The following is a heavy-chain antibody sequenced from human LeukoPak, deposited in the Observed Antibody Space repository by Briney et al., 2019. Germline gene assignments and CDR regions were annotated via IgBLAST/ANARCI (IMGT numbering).Heavy chain of an antibody. D-gene: IGHD2-15*01. CDR2: IIPILGIA. V-gene: IGHV1-69*04. CDR1: GGTFSSYA. J-gene: IGHJ6*02. CDR3: ARALYCSGGSCYALYYYYYYGMDV. Sequence: SVKVSCKASGGTFSSYAISWVRQAPGQGLEWMGRIIPILGIANYAQKFQGRVTITADKSTSTAYMELSSLRSEDTAVYYCARALYCSGGSCYALYYYYYYGMDVWGQGTTVTVFS.